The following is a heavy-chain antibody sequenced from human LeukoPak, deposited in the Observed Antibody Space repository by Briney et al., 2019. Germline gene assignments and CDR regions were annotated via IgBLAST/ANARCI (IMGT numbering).Heavy chain of an antibody. CDR3: ARVSGVTRGLDY. V-gene: IGHV3-48*03. D-gene: IGHD2-21*02. CDR1: GFTFSSYE. Sequence: PGGSLRLSCAASGFTFSSYEMNWVRQAPGKGLEWVSYISNSGSTIYYADSVKGRFTISRDNAKNSLYLQMNSLRAEDTAVYYCARVSGVTRGLDYWGQGTLVTVSS. J-gene: IGHJ4*02. CDR2: ISNSGSTI.